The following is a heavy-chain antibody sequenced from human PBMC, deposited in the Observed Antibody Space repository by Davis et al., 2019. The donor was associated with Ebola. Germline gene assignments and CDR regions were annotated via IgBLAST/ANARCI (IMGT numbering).Heavy chain of an antibody. CDR2: IKQDGSEK. Sequence: GESLKISCAASGFTFSSYWMSWVRQAPGKGLEWVANIKQDGSEKYYVDSVKGRFTISRDNAKNSLYLQMNSLRAEDTAVYYCARGRRYCSSTSCFLFDYWGQGTLVTVSS. CDR3: ARGRRYCSSTSCFLFDY. D-gene: IGHD2-2*01. CDR1: GFTFSSYW. V-gene: IGHV3-7*03. J-gene: IGHJ4*02.